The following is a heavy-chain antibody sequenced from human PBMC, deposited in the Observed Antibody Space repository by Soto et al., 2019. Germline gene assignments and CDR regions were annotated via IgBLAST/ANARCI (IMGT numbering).Heavy chain of an antibody. V-gene: IGHV1-3*01. CDR1: GNTFSSHA. CDR3: ARDGARIAVFGVVYYFDY. D-gene: IGHD3-3*01. Sequence: ASVKVSCKASGNTFSSHAIHWVRQAPGQRLEWMGWINAGNGDTKYSQKFQGRVAITRDTSASSAYMELSTLKSEDTAVYYCARDGARIAVFGVVYYFDYWG. J-gene: IGHJ4*01. CDR2: INAGNGDT.